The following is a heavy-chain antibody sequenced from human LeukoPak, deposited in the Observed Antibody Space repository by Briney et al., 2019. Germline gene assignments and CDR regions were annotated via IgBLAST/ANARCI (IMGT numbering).Heavy chain of an antibody. CDR1: GFTFSSYW. CDR2: IKQDGSEK. J-gene: IGHJ3*02. V-gene: IGHV3-7*01. CDR3: ARVFGDLVRLYYYDSSGYDAFDI. Sequence: PGGSLKLSCVASGFTFSSYWMSWVRQAPGKGLEWVANIKQDGSEKYYVDSVKGRFTISRDNAKNSLYLQMNSLRAEDTAVYYCARVFGDLVRLYYYDSSGYDAFDIWGQRTMVTVSS. D-gene: IGHD3-22*01.